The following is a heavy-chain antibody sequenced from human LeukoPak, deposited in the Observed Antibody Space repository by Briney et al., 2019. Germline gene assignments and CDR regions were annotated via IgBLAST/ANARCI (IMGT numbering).Heavy chain of an antibody. CDR2: ISSSGSTI. Sequence: GGSLRLSCAASGFTSSDYYMSWIRQAPGKGLEWVSYISSSGSTIYYADSVKGRFTISRDNAKNSLYLQMNSLRAEDTAVYYCAREGLYSSSSGGYYYMDVWGKGTTVTVSS. D-gene: IGHD6-6*01. CDR3: AREGLYSSSSGGYYYMDV. V-gene: IGHV3-11*01. J-gene: IGHJ6*03. CDR1: GFTSSDYY.